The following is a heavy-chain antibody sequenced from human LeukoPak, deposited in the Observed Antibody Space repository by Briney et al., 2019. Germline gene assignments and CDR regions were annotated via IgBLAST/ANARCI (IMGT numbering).Heavy chain of an antibody. CDR1: GGSISSYY. D-gene: IGHD2-15*01. CDR3: AREYCSGGSCYSVAFDI. J-gene: IGHJ3*02. Sequence: SETLSLTCTVSGGSISSYYWSWIRQPPGKGLEWIGYIYYSGSTNYYPSLKSRVTISVDTSKNQFSLKLSSVTAADTAVYYCAREYCSGGSCYSVAFDIWGQGTMVTVSS. V-gene: IGHV4-59*01. CDR2: IYYSGST.